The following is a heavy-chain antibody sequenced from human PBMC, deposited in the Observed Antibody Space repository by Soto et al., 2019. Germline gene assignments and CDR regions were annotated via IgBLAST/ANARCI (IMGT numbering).Heavy chain of an antibody. D-gene: IGHD3-10*01. Sequence: ASVKVSCKASGYSFTNNHMHWVRQAPGQGLEWMGIINPSGGSTRYAQNFQGRVTMTRDTSTSTVYVELSSLRSEDTAVYYCSRVDPGETSPFDHWGQGTLVTVSS. CDR3: SRVDPGETSPFDH. CDR2: INPSGGST. J-gene: IGHJ4*02. CDR1: GYSFTNNH. V-gene: IGHV1-46*03.